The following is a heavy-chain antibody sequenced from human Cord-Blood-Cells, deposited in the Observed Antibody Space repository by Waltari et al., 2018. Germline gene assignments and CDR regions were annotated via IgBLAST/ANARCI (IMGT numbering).Heavy chain of an antibody. J-gene: IGHJ3*02. Sequence: QLQLQESGPGLVKPSETLSLTCTVSGGSISSSSYYWGWIRQPPGKGLAWIGSIYYSGSTYYTPSLKSRVTISVDTSKNQFSLKLSSVTAADTAVYYCARHRLTGDRAFDIWGQGTMVTDSS. CDR1: GGSISSSSYY. CDR3: ARHRLTGDRAFDI. CDR2: IYYSGST. V-gene: IGHV4-39*01. D-gene: IGHD7-27*01.